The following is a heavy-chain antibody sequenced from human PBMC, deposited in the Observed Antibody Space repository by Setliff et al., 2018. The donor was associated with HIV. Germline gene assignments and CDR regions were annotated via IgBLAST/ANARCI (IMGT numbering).Heavy chain of an antibody. CDR2: IIPIFGTE. CDR1: GGTFRRYA. CDR3: ARAPSSYGRSYWYFDL. V-gene: IGHV1-69*13. D-gene: IGHD1-26*01. J-gene: IGHJ2*01. Sequence: SVKVSCKASGGTFRRYAISWVRQAPGQGLEWMGGIIPIFGTEKYAQKFQGRLTLTADESTNTAYMELSSLRSEDTAVYYCARAPSSYGRSYWYFDLWGRGTLVTVSS.